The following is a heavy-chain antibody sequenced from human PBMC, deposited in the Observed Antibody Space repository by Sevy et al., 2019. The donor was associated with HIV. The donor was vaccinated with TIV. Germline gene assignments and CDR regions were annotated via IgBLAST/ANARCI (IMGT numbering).Heavy chain of an antibody. CDR1: GYTFTAYF. D-gene: IGHD3-10*01. V-gene: IGHV1-2*06. CDR3: ARVSGPTVGAYFDS. CDR2: ISPNSGAT. J-gene: IGHJ4*02. Sequence: ASVKVSCKASGYTFTAYFLHWVRQAPGQGLEWMGRISPNSGATTYAQKFQGRVTMTRDTSSSTAYMEVTRLKSDDTALYYCARVSGPTVGAYFDSWGQGTLVTVSS.